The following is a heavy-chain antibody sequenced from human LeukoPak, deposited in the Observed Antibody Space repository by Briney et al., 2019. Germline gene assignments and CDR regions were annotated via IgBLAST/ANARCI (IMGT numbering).Heavy chain of an antibody. CDR3: AKTRGYDNVWGSYNY. Sequence: GGSLRLSCAASGFTFSSYAMIWVRQAPGKGLEWVSVISGSGGSTYYADSVKGRFTISRDNSKNTLYLQMDSLRAEDTAVYYCAKTRGYDNVWGSYNYWGQGTLVTVSS. V-gene: IGHV3-23*01. D-gene: IGHD3-16*01. J-gene: IGHJ4*02. CDR1: GFTFSSYA. CDR2: ISGSGGST.